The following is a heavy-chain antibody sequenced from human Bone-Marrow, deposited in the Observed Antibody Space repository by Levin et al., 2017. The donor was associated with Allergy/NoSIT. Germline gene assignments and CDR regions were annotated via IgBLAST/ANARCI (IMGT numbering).Heavy chain of an antibody. J-gene: IGHJ4*02. CDR1: GFTFSTYW. Sequence: PEASVKVSCAASGFTFSTYWMSWVRQAPGKGLEWVANIKTDGSAKFYVDSVKGRFTISRDNAKNSLYLQMNSLRAEDTAVYYCSRAEDYWGQGTLVTVSS. CDR3: SRAEDY. CDR2: IKTDGSAK. V-gene: IGHV3-7*01.